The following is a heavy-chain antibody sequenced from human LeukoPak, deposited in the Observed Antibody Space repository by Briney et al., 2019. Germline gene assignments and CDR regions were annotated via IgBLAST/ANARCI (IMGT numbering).Heavy chain of an antibody. Sequence: GESLKISCKGSGYTFTNYWIGWVRQMPGKGLEWMGIIFPDDSDTRYSPSFQGQVAISVDKSISTTYLQWSSLKASDTAMYYSARRKHSNYPPDYWGQGTLVSVSS. CDR3: ARRKHSNYPPDY. CDR2: IFPDDSDT. J-gene: IGHJ4*02. V-gene: IGHV5-51*01. D-gene: IGHD4-11*01. CDR1: GYTFTNYW.